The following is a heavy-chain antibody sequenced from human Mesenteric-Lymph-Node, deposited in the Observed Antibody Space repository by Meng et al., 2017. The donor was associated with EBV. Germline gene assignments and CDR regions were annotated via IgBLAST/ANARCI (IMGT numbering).Heavy chain of an antibody. J-gene: IGHJ4*02. Sequence: QITLKESGPTLXXXXXTXTLTCTFSGFSLSTTGVGVGWIRQPPGKALEWLAHIYWDDSARYTPSLRSRLAISKDTSKNQVVLTMTNMDPVDTATYYCAHRRGRFDSWGQGTLVTVSS. CDR1: GFSLSTTGVG. V-gene: IGHV2-5*02. CDR3: AHRRGRFDS. CDR2: IYWDDSA.